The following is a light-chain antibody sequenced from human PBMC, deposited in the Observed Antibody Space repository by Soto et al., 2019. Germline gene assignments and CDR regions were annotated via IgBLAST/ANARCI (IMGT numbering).Light chain of an antibody. V-gene: IGLV2-23*01. J-gene: IGLJ2*01. CDR3: SSYAGTSTFVR. CDR1: SSDIGRYNL. CDR2: EAT. Sequence: QSVLTQPASVSGSPGHSISISCTGSSSDIGRYNLVSWYQHHPGKAPKLIIYEATKRPSGVSDRISGSKSGNTASLTISGPQAEDEADYYCSSYAGTSTFVRFGGGTKVTVL.